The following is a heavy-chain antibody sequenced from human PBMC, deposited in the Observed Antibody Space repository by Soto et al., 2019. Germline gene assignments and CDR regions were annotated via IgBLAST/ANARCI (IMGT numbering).Heavy chain of an antibody. J-gene: IGHJ3*02. CDR2: MNPNSDNT. CDR3: ARAGIRGDAFDI. D-gene: IGHD3-3*02. CDR1: GYTFTSYD. V-gene: IGHV1-8*01. Sequence: QVLLVQSGAEVKKPGASVKVSCKASGYTFTSYDINWVRQATGQGLEWMGWMNPNSDNTGYVQKFQGRVIMTRNTSISTAYMELSSLRSEDTAVYYCARAGIRGDAFDIWGQGTIVTVSS.